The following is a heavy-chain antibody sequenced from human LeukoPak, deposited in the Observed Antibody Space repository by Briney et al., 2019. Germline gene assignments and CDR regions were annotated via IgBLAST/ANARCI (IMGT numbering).Heavy chain of an antibody. Sequence: TGGCLRLSCTPSVFTLGVYAMSGVREAPGRGGGWVGYIRGNADRATTEFAESVKGRFSISRDDARSIHYLQINSQRDEDTAVYYCSRDNGVDGRRTCFDFWGKGTLVT. CDR2: IRGNADRATT. J-gene: IGHJ4*02. CDR1: VFTLGVYA. V-gene: IGHV3-49*04. CDR3: SRDNGVDGRRTCFDF. D-gene: IGHD5-12*01.